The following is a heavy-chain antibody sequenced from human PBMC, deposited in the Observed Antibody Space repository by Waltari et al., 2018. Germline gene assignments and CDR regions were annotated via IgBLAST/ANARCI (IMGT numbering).Heavy chain of an antibody. Sequence: EVQLVESGGGLVQPGGSLRLSCAASGFTFSSYAMSWVRQAPGKGLEWVSAISGRGGSKYYADAVKGRFTISRDNSKNTLYRQRNSLRAEDTAVYYCAKRGPTGLGVLGFYYYYMDVWGKGTTVTVSS. CDR2: ISGRGGSK. CDR3: AKRGPTGLGVLGFYYYYMDV. D-gene: IGHD7-27*01. J-gene: IGHJ6*03. CDR1: GFTFSSYA. V-gene: IGHV3-23*04.